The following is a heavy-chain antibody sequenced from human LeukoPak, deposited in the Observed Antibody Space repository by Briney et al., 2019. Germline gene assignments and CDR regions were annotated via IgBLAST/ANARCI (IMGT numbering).Heavy chain of an antibody. J-gene: IGHJ6*02. CDR2: INPNSGGT. CDR1: GYTFSGNY. D-gene: IGHD2-2*01. CDR3: ARDHCASTGCYEDYYGLDV. V-gene: IGHV1-2*02. Sequence: ASVKVSCKASGYTFSGNYIQWVRQAPGQGLEWMGWINPNSGGTNYAQNFQGRVTVTRDTSISTVYMELSRLTSDDTAVYYCARDHCASTGCYEDYYGLDVWGQGTTVTVSS.